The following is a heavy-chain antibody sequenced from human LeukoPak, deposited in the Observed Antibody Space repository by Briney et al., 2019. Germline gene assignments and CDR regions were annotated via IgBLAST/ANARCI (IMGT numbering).Heavy chain of an antibody. Sequence: ASVKVSCKASGYTFTSYAMNWVRQAPGQGLEWMGWINTNTGNPTYAQGFTGRFVFPLDTSVSTAYLQISSLKAEDTAVYYCAREEPYSSGWDNYYYYGMDVWGQGTTVTVSS. V-gene: IGHV7-4-1*02. CDR2: INTNTGNP. J-gene: IGHJ6*02. D-gene: IGHD6-19*01. CDR1: GYTFTSYA. CDR3: AREEPYSSGWDNYYYYGMDV.